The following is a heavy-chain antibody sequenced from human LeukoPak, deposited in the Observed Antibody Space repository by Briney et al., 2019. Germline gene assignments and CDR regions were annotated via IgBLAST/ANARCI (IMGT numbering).Heavy chain of an antibody. V-gene: IGHV4-59*12. CDR3: ARVRDYSGDYGGYETPYYFDY. CDR1: GGSISSYY. D-gene: IGHD4-17*01. CDR2: IYYSGST. Sequence: PSETLSLTCTVSGGSISSYYWSWIRQPPGKGLEWIGYIYYSGSTYYNPSLKSRVTISVDTSKNQFSLKLSSVTAADTAVYYCARVRDYSGDYGGYETPYYFDYWGQGTLVTVSS. J-gene: IGHJ4*02.